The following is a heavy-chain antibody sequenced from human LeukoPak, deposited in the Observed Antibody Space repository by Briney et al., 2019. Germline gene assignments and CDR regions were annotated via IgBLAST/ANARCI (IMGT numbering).Heavy chain of an antibody. J-gene: IGHJ4*02. V-gene: IGHV3-23*01. D-gene: IGHD1-26*01. CDR3: AKDRGSYYEGFDY. Sequence: GGTLRLSCAASGFTFSSYAMSWVRQAPGKGLEWVSAISGSGGSTYYADSVKGRFTISRDNSKNTLYLQMNSLRAEDTAVYYCAKDRGSYYEGFDYWGQGTLVTVSS. CDR2: ISGSGGST. CDR1: GFTFSSYA.